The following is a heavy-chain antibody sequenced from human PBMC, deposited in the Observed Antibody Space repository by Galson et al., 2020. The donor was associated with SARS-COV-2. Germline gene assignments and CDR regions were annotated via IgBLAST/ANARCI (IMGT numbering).Heavy chain of an antibody. CDR1: GVSINGSTNY. J-gene: IGHJ4*02. D-gene: IGHD1-1*01. CDR3: ARHGPPVQFSYFDY. Sequence: AKASETLSLTCPVSGVSINGSTNYWAWNRQPPGKGLEWIGSIYYTGSTYYNPARRSRLTMSVETSKNQFSLRLSSLTAADTAVYYCARHGPPVQFSYFDYWGQGNLVIVSS. V-gene: IGHV4-39*01. CDR2: IYYTGST.